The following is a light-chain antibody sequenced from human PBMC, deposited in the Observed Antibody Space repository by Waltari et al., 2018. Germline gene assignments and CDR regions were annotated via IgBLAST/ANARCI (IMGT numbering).Light chain of an antibody. CDR3: QQLDSFPIT. CDR1: QAISSD. V-gene: IGKV1-9*01. CDR2: AAS. J-gene: IGKJ5*01. Sequence: DIQLTQSPSFLSASVGDRVTITCRASQAISSDLPWYQQKPGRAPKPLIYAASTLQSGVPSGFSGSGSGTEFTLTISSLQPEDFATYYCQQLDSFPITFGQGTRLEIK.